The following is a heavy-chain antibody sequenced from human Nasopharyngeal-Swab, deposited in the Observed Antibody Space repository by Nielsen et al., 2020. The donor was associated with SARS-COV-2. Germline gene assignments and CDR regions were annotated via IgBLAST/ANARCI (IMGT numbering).Heavy chain of an antibody. V-gene: IGHV1-46*01. CDR1: GYTFTSYY. CDR3: ARDGKREGPLLWFGELYVGWFDP. J-gene: IGHJ5*02. Sequence: ASVKVSCKASGYTFTSYYMHWVRQAPGQGLVWMGLINPSGGSTSYAQKFQGRVTMTRDTSTSTVYMELGSLRSEDTAVYYCARDGKREGPLLWFGELYVGWFDPWGQGTLVTVSS. D-gene: IGHD3-10*01. CDR2: INPSGGST.